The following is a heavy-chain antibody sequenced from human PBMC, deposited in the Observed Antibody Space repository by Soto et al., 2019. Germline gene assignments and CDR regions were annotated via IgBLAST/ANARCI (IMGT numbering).Heavy chain of an antibody. Sequence: SVKVSCKASGFTFTSSAVQWVRQARGQRLEWIGWIVVGSGNTNYAQKFQERVTITRDMSTSTAYMELSSLRSEDTAVYYCAAVFVGYCSSTSCYLGGYGMDVWGQGTTVTVS. CDR2: IVVGSGNT. V-gene: IGHV1-58*01. CDR1: GFTFTSSA. CDR3: AAVFVGYCSSTSCYLGGYGMDV. J-gene: IGHJ6*02. D-gene: IGHD2-2*01.